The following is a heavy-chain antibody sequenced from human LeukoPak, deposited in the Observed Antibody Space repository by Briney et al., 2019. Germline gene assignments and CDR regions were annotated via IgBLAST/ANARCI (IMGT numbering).Heavy chain of an antibody. D-gene: IGHD6-13*01. V-gene: IGHV3-30*04. CDR3: AREGTHLLLAAAGTDY. CDR1: GFSFSNYA. J-gene: IGHJ4*02. CDR2: ISYDGSNK. Sequence: PGGPLRLSCAASGFSFSNYAVHWVRQSPGKGLEWVASISYDGSNKYYADSVKGRFTISRDNSKNTLYLQMNSLRVEDTAVYYCAREGTHLLLAAAGTDYWGQGTLVTVSS.